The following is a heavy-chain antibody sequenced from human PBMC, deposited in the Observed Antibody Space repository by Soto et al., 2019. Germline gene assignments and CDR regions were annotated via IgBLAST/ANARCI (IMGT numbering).Heavy chain of an antibody. CDR1: GYTFTGYY. CDR3: ARDIESVTAKHFFYYYAMDV. Sequence: ASVKVSCKASGYTFTGYYIHWVRQAPGQGLEWMGWINPNTGGTNYAQKFQGWVTMTRDTSISTAYMDLNSLKSDDTAVYYCARDIESVTAKHFFYYYAMDVWGQGTTVTVSS. V-gene: IGHV1-2*04. CDR2: INPNTGGT. J-gene: IGHJ6*02. D-gene: IGHD2-8*01.